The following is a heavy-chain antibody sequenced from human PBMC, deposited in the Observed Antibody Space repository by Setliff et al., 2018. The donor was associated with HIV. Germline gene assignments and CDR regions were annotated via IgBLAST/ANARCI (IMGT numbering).Heavy chain of an antibody. J-gene: IGHJ3*02. CDR2: INHSGST. D-gene: IGHD3-22*01. V-gene: IGHV4-34*01. CDR1: GGSFSGYY. CDR3: ARRGGYTYYYDSSGYHRGPNDAFDI. Sequence: KSSETLSLTCAVYGGSFSGYYWSWIRQPPGKGLEWIGEINHSGSTNYNPSLKSRVTISVDTSKNQFSLKLSSVTAADTAVYYCARRGGYTYYYDSSGYHRGPNDAFDIWGQGTMVTVS.